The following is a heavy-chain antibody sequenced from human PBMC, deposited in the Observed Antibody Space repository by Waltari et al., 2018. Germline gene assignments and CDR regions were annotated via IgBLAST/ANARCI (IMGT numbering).Heavy chain of an antibody. D-gene: IGHD5-12*01. Sequence: QVQLVESGGGVLQPGWCLRVSGSASGFNFHSYPMNWVSRAPGPGLEWVAFISYDGVIKNYADSVKGRFTISRDNSKNTVYLQMSSLTSADTAVYFCAREATMREYFDYWGQGAQVTVSS. J-gene: IGHJ4*02. CDR1: GFNFHSYP. CDR3: AREATMREYFDY. V-gene: IGHV3-30*04. CDR2: ISYDGVIK.